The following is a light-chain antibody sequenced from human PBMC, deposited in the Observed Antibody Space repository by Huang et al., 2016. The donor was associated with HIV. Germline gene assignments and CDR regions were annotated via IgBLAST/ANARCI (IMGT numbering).Light chain of an antibody. CDR2: GAS. CDR1: QSVSSN. J-gene: IGKJ1*01. Sequence: EIVMTQSPATLSVSPGERATLSCRASQSVSSNLAWYQQRPGQAPRLLIYGASTRATGIPDRFSGSGSGTEFSLTISNLQSEDFAVYYCQQYNKWPPRTFGQGTQVEI. CDR3: QQYNKWPPRT. V-gene: IGKV3-15*01.